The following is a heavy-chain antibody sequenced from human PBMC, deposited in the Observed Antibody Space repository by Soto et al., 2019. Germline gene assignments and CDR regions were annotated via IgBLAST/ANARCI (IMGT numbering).Heavy chain of an antibody. CDR2: ISYDGSNK. CDR1: GFTFSSYA. D-gene: IGHD5-18*01. CDR3: ARDASSSYGLHYFDY. Sequence: QVQLVESGGGVVQPGRSLRLSYAASGFTFSSYAMHWVRQAPGKGLEWVAVISYDGSNKYYADSVKGRFTISRDNSKNTLYLQMNSLRAEDTAVYYCARDASSSYGLHYFDYWGQGTLVTVSS. J-gene: IGHJ4*02. V-gene: IGHV3-30-3*01.